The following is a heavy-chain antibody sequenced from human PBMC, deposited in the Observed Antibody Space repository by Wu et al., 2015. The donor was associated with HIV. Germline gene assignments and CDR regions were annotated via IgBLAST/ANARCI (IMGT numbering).Heavy chain of an antibody. CDR1: GGTFSSYA. CDR2: IIPIFGTA. D-gene: IGHD1-20*01. V-gene: IGHV1-69*13. Sequence: QVQLVQPGAEVKKPGSSVKVSCKASGGTFSSYAISWVRQAPGQGLEWMGRIIPIFGTANYAQKFQGRVTITADESTSTAYMELSSLRSEDTAVYYCARDNWNDASGWYYGMDVWGQGTTGHRSP. CDR3: ARDNWNDASGWYYGMDV. J-gene: IGHJ6*02.